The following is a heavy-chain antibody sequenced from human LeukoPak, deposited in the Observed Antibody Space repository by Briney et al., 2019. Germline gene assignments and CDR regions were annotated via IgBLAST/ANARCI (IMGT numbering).Heavy chain of an antibody. D-gene: IGHD1-1*01. CDR3: ARLSGTSGTTSRVLHY. Sequence: SVKVSCKASGGTFSSYAISWVRQAPGQGLEWMGGIIPIFGTANYAQKFQGRVTITTDESTSTAYMELSSLRSEDTAVYYCARLSGTSGTTSRVLHYWGQGALVTVSS. CDR1: GGTFSSYA. CDR2: IIPIFGTA. V-gene: IGHV1-69*05. J-gene: IGHJ4*02.